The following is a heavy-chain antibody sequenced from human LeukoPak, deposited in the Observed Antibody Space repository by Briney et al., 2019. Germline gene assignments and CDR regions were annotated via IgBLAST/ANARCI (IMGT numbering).Heavy chain of an antibody. Sequence: ASVKVSCKASGYTFTGYYMHWVRQAPGQGLEWMGWIDPNSGGTSYAQKFQGRVTMTRDRSINTVYMELRRLTSDDRAVYYCARPGGRPGYSGSDFDSWGQGTLVTVSS. J-gene: IGHJ4*02. V-gene: IGHV1-2*02. CDR2: IDPNSGGT. D-gene: IGHD5-12*01. CDR3: ARPGGRPGYSGSDFDS. CDR1: GYTFTGYY.